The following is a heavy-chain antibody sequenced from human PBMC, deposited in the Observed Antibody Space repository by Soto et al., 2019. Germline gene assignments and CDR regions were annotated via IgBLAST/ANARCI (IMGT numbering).Heavy chain of an antibody. J-gene: IGHJ6*02. Sequence: QVQLVESGGGVVQPGRFLRLFCAASGFTFSSYAMHWVRQAPGKGLEWVAVISYDGSNKYYADSVKGRFTISRDNSKNTLYLQMNSLRAEDTAVYYCAREGATIFGVVIRVMDVWGQGTTVTVSS. CDR3: AREGATIFGVVIRVMDV. D-gene: IGHD3-3*01. CDR1: GFTFSSYA. V-gene: IGHV3-30-3*01. CDR2: ISYDGSNK.